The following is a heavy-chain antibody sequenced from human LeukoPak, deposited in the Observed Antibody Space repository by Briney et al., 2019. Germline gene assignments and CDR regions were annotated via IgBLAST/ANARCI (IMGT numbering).Heavy chain of an antibody. CDR1: GFTFSSYA. CDR2: ISTDGYTT. J-gene: IGHJ4*02. V-gene: IGHV3-74*01. Sequence: GGSLRLSCAASGFTFSSYAMHWVRQAPRKGLVWVSRISTDGYTTDYADFVQGRFTASRDNTKNTWSLEMNSLRAEDTAVYYCVVGGSPGYWGQGTLVTVSS. D-gene: IGHD2-15*01. CDR3: VVGGSPGY.